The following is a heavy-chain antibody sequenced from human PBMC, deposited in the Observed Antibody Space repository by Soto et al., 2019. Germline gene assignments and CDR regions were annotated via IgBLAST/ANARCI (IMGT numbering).Heavy chain of an antibody. V-gene: IGHV1-46*01. CDR2: INPSGGST. D-gene: IGHD3-16*01. J-gene: IGHJ5*02. Sequence: QVQLVQSGAEVKKPGASVKVSCKTSGYSFSSYHMHWVRQAPGQGLEWMGIINPSGGSTSYGQKFQGRVAMTRDTSTSTVYMELTSLRSEDTAVYYCARDLGGNWFDPWGQGTLVTVSS. CDR1: GYSFSSYH. CDR3: ARDLGGNWFDP.